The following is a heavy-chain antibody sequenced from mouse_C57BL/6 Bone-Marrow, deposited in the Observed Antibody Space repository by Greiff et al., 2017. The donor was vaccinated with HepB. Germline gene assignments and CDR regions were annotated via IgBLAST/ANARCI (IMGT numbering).Heavy chain of an antibody. CDR3: AKKEYYGLEV. D-gene: IGHD1-1*01. J-gene: IGHJ1*03. CDR2: IWRGGNT. V-gene: IGHV2-5*01. Sequence: VQLQQSGPGLVQPSQCLSITCTVSGFSLTSYGVHWVRQSPGKGLEWLGVIWRGGNTDYNAAFLSILSITKDNSKSQVFFKMNSLQADDNAIYYCAKKEYYGLEVWGTGTTGTAAS. CDR1: GFSLTSYG.